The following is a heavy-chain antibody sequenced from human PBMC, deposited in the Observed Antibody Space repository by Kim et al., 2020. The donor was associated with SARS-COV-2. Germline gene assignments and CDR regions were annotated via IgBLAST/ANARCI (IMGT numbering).Heavy chain of an antibody. CDR3: AKDHTSGSWYGLYY. Sequence: SETLSLTCTVSGVSMNSPNSWWSWIRQHPEKGLEWIGYISYSGTAYYNPSLRSRLLMSVDTSNNQFSLNLDSVTAADTAMYYCAKDHTSGSWYGLYYWG. J-gene: IGHJ4*01. CDR1: GVSMNSPNSW. D-gene: IGHD6-13*01. CDR2: ISYSGTA. V-gene: IGHV4-31*03.